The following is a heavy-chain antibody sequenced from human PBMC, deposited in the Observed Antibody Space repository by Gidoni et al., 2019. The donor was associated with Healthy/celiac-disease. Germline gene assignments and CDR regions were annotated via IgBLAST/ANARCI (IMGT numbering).Heavy chain of an antibody. CDR1: CGSISRYY. Sequence: QVQLQESGPGLVKPSETLSLPCTVPCGSISRYYWSWIRQPPGKGLEWIGYIYYSGSTNYNPSLKSRVTISVNTSKNQFSLKLSSVTAADTAVYYCARDRRYCSSTSCYNGDYYYYGMDVWGQGTTVTVSS. J-gene: IGHJ6*02. CDR2: IYYSGST. V-gene: IGHV4-59*01. D-gene: IGHD2-2*02. CDR3: ARDRRYCSSTSCYNGDYYYYGMDV.